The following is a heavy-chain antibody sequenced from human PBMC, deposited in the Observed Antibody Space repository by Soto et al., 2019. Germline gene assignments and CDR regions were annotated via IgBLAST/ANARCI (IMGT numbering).Heavy chain of an antibody. Sequence: DVQLGESGGGLVQPGGSLRLSCAASGFTFSGSWMSWVRQAPGKGLEFVANIKQDGSVKNYVDSVKGRFTISRDNAKNSMSLQMNSPSDEDAAVYYCARDPSSSSFDHWGQGTLVTVSS. CDR3: ARDPSSSSFDH. CDR1: GFTFSGSW. CDR2: IKQDGSVK. D-gene: IGHD6-13*01. V-gene: IGHV3-7*01. J-gene: IGHJ4*02.